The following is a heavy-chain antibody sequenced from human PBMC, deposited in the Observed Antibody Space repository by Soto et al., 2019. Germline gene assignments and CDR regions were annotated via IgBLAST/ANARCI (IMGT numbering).Heavy chain of an antibody. CDR1: GFTFSNAR. V-gene: IGHV3-15*01. CDR2: VKSKTDGGTI. D-gene: IGHD3-10*01. CDR3: TGSFDF. J-gene: IGHJ4*02. Sequence: EVQLVESGGGLVKPGGSLRLSCAASGFTFSNARMNWVRQAPGKGLEWVGRVKSKTDGGTIDYAAPVKGRFIISRDDSKNALSLQMNSLKTEDSAVYHCTGSFDFWGQGTLVTVSS.